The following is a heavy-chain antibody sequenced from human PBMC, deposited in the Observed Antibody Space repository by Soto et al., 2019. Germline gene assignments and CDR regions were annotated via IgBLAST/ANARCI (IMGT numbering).Heavy chain of an antibody. CDR3: ASAPVRYWFYS. Sequence: PSETLSLTCTVSGCSISSYYWSWIRQPAGKGLEWIGRIYTSGSPNYNPSLKSRVTMSVDTSKKQFSLRLRSVTAADTAVYYCASAPVRYWFYSCGQATLLTLSS. CDR2: IYTSGSP. J-gene: IGHJ5*01. D-gene: IGHD3-16*02. CDR1: GCSISSYY. V-gene: IGHV4-4*07.